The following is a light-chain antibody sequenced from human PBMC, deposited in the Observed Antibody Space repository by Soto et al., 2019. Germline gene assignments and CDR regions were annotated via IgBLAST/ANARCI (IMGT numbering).Light chain of an antibody. CDR3: CSYAGSYKGYV. J-gene: IGLJ1*01. V-gene: IGLV2-11*01. CDR2: DVS. Sequence: QSALTQPRSVSGSPGQSVTISCTGTSSDVGGYNYVSWYQQHPGKAPKLMIYDVSKRPSGVPDRFSGSKSGNTASLTISGLQAEDVADYYCCSYAGSYKGYVFGPGTKLTVL. CDR1: SSDVGGYNY.